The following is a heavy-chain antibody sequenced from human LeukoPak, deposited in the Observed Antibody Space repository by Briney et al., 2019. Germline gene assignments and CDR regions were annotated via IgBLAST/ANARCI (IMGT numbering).Heavy chain of an antibody. CDR3: ARDAGPSITIFGVVIRGREGYYFDY. J-gene: IGHJ4*02. D-gene: IGHD3-3*01. CDR1: GFTFSSYA. Sequence: PGGSLRLSCAASGFTFSSYAMGWVRQAPGKGLEWVSAISGSGGSTYYADSVKGRFTISRDNAKNSLYLQMNSLRAGDTAVYYCARDAGPSITIFGVVIRGREGYYFDYWGQGTLVTVSS. V-gene: IGHV3-23*01. CDR2: ISGSGGST.